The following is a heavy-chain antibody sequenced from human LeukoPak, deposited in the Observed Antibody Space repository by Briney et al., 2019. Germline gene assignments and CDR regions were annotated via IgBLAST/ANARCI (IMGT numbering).Heavy chain of an antibody. J-gene: IGHJ4*02. CDR3: ARVVSDGSGSYYPDY. V-gene: IGHV4-4*07. CDR2: XXTXGST. CDR1: XGXXXXXX. D-gene: IGHD3-10*01. Sequence: PSETLSLTCTVXXGXXXXXXXXXIXXXXXXXXXXXXXXXTXGSTXYXHSLKSRXTXSVDTSKNQFPLKLSSVTAADTXVYYCARVVSDGSGSYYPDYWGQGTLVTVSS.